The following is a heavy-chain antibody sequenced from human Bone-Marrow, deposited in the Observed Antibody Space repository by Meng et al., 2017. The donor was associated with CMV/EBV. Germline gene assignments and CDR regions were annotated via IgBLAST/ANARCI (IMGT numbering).Heavy chain of an antibody. CDR1: GFTFSSYE. J-gene: IGHJ4*02. V-gene: IGHV3-48*03. CDR3: ARVAWGYFDY. CDR2: ISSSGSTI. D-gene: IGHD7-27*01. Sequence: GESLKISCAASGFTFSSYEMNWVRQAPGKGLEWVSYISSSGSTIYYADSVKGRFTISRDNSKNTVYLQMNSLRAEDTAVYYCARVAWGYFDYWGQGTLVTVSS.